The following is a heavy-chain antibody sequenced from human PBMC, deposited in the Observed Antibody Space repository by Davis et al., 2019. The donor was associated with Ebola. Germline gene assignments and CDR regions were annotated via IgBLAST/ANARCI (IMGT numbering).Heavy chain of an antibody. V-gene: IGHV1-18*01. Sequence: ASVKVSCKASGYTFTSYGISWVRQAPGQGLEWMGWISAYNGNTNYAQKLQGRVTMTTDTSTSTAYMELRSLRSDDTAVYYCARGGLYYDSSGYLHYYYGMDVWGQGTTVTVSS. CDR1: GYTFTSYG. CDR2: ISAYNGNT. CDR3: ARGGLYYDSSGYLHYYYGMDV. D-gene: IGHD3-22*01. J-gene: IGHJ6*02.